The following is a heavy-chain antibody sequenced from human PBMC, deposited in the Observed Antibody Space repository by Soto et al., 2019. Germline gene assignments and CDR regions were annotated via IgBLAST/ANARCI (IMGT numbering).Heavy chain of an antibody. CDR3: ATDYLLRDMPPLDAFDI. CDR2: FDPEDGET. J-gene: IGHJ3*02. V-gene: IGHV1-24*01. CDR1: GYTLTELS. D-gene: IGHD2-15*01. Sequence: ASVKVSCKVSGYTLTELSMHWVRQAPGKGLEWMGGFDPEDGETIYAQKFQGRVTMTEDTSTDTAYMELSSLRSEDTVVYYCATDYLLRDMPPLDAFDIWGQGTMVTVSS.